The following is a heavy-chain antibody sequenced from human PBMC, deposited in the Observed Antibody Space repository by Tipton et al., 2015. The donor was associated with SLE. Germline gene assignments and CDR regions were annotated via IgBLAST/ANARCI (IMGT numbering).Heavy chain of an antibody. V-gene: IGHV3-7*01. J-gene: IGHJ3*02. CDR2: IKQDGSEK. CDR1: GFTFSSYW. D-gene: IGHD3-22*01. Sequence: SLRLSCAASGFTFSSYWMSWVRQAPGKGLEWVANIKQDGSEKYYVDSVKGRFTISRDKAKNSLYLQMNSLRAEDTAVYYCARLDSSGYYPYAFDIWGQGTMVTAFS. CDR3: ARLDSSGYYPYAFDI.